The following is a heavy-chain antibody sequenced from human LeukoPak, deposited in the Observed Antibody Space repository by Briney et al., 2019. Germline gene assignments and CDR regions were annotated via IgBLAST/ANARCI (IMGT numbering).Heavy chain of an antibody. V-gene: IGHV3-30-3*01. CDR1: GFTFSSYA. D-gene: IGHD6-13*01. CDR2: ISYDGSNK. Sequence: GGSLRLSCAASGFTFSSYAMHWVRQAPGKGLEWVAVISYDGSNKYYADSVKGRFTISRDNSKNTLYLQMNSLRAEDTAVYYCARDISPMTYSSSWYVDYWGQGTLVTVSS. J-gene: IGHJ4*02. CDR3: ARDISPMTYSSSWYVDY.